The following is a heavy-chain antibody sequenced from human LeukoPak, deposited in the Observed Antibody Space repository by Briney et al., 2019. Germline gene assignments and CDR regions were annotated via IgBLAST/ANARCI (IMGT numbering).Heavy chain of an antibody. V-gene: IGHV3-21*01. CDR3: TREVAVAFDS. Sequence: GGSLRLPCAASGFTLSSYSMNWVRQAPGKGLEWVSSISSTSSYIYYADSVKGRFTISRDNAKNSLYLQMNSLRAEDTAVYYCTREVAVAFDSWGQGTLVTVSS. CDR2: ISSTSSYI. CDR1: GFTLSSYS. D-gene: IGHD6-19*01. J-gene: IGHJ4*02.